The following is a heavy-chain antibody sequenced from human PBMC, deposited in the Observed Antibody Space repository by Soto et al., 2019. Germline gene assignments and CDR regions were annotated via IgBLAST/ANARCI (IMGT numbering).Heavy chain of an antibody. CDR3: ARVRIGVGFIAVAGPFDY. D-gene: IGHD6-19*01. CDR2: ISSSSSYI. V-gene: IGHV3-21*01. Sequence: EVQLVESGGGLVKPGGSLRLSCAASGFTFSSYSMNWVRQAPGKGLEWVSSISSSSSYIYYADSVKGRFTISRDNAKNSLYLQMNSLRAEDTAVYYCARVRIGVGFIAVAGPFDYWGQGTLVTVSS. CDR1: GFTFSSYS. J-gene: IGHJ4*02.